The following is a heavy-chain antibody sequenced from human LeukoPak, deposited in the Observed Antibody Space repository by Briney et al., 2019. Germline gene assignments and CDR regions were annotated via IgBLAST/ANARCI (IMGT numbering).Heavy chain of an antibody. J-gene: IGHJ4*02. CDR3: ARDGYNPLDY. CDR2: IYYSGST. Sequence: SETLSLTCTASGGSISSDSYYWGWIRQPPGKGLEWIGTIYYSGSTYYNPSLKSRVTISVDTSKNQFSLKLSSVTAADTAVYYCARDGYNPLDYWGQGTLVTVSS. CDR1: GGSISSDSYY. D-gene: IGHD5-24*01. V-gene: IGHV4-39*02.